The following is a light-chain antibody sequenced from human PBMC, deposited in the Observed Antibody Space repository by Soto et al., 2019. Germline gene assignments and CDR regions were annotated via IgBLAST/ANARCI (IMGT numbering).Light chain of an antibody. Sequence: EILLPQSPGTLSLSPLERATLCCRASQSVSSSHLAWYQHKPGQAPRLLIYAASSRATGIPDRFSGSGSGTDFTLTISRLEPEDFAVYYCQQYGNSPITFGQGTRLEIK. CDR2: AAS. CDR1: QSVSSSH. V-gene: IGKV3-20*01. J-gene: IGKJ5*01. CDR3: QQYGNSPIT.